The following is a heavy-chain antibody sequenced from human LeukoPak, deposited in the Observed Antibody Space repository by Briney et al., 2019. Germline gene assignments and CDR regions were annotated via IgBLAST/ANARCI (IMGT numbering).Heavy chain of an antibody. V-gene: IGHV4-61*02. Sequence: SETLSLTCTVSGGSISSGSYYWSWIRQPAGKGLEWIGRIYTSRSTNYNPSLKSRVTISVDTSKNQFSLKLSSVTAADTAVYYCARVVPAAAVDYWGQGTLVTVSS. J-gene: IGHJ4*02. D-gene: IGHD2-2*01. CDR3: ARVVPAAAVDY. CDR1: GGSISSGSYY. CDR2: IYTSRST.